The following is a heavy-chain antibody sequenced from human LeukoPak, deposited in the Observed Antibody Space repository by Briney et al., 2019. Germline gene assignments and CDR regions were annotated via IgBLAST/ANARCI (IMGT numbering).Heavy chain of an antibody. V-gene: IGHV3-20*04. CDR1: GFTFDDYG. J-gene: IGHJ1*01. D-gene: IGHD3-22*01. CDR3: AREARGYDSSGYYPEYFQH. CDR2: INWNGGST. Sequence: PGGSLRLSCAASGFTFDDYGMSWVRQAPGKGLEWVSGINWNGGSTGYADSVKGRFTISRDNAKNSLYLQMNSLRAEDTAVYYCAREARGYDSSGYYPEYFQHWGQGTLVTVSS.